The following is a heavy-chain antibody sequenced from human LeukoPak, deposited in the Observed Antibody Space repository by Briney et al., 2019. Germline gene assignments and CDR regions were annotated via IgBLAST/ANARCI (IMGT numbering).Heavy chain of an antibody. CDR2: IYDSGST. V-gene: IGHV4-59*01. J-gene: IGHJ2*01. Sequence: SETLSLTRTISGGSISSYHWSWIRQPPGKGLEWIGYIYDSGSTNYKPSLKSRVTISVDTSKNQFSLKLSSVTAADTAVYYCARGGWYFYVWGRGTLVTVSS. CDR1: GGSISSYH. CDR3: ARGGWYFYV.